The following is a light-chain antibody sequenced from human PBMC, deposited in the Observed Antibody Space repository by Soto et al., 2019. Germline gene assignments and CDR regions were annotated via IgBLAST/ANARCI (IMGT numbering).Light chain of an antibody. Sequence: EIVLTQSPATLSLSPGERATLSCRASQSVGGYLDWYQQKPGQARRLLIYDASNRASGIPARFSGSGSGTDFTLTISSLEPEDLAVYYCHQRSNWPPLTFGGGTKVEIK. V-gene: IGKV3-11*01. CDR1: QSVGGY. CDR3: HQRSNWPPLT. CDR2: DAS. J-gene: IGKJ4*01.